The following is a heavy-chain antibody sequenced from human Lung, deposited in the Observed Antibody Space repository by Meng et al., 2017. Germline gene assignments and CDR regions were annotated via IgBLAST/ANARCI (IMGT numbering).Heavy chain of an antibody. CDR1: GGSFSDYY. CDR2: INHSGST. CDR3: ARGPTTMAHDFDY. V-gene: IGHV4-34*01. Sequence: QVQLQTCGAGLLEPSEPLSLTCVVSGGSFSDYYWTWIRQPPGKGLEWIGEINHSGSTNYNPSLERRATISVDTSQNNLSLKLSSVTAADSAVYYCARGPTTMAHDFDYWGQGTLVTVSS. J-gene: IGHJ4*02. D-gene: IGHD4-11*01.